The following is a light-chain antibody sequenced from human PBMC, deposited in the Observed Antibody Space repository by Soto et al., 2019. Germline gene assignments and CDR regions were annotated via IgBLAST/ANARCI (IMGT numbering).Light chain of an antibody. CDR3: QQYNNWPPEYT. V-gene: IGKV3-15*01. Sequence: EIVMTQSPATLSVSPGERATLSCRASQSVSSNLAWYQQKPGQAPRLLIYGASTRATGIPARFSGSGSGTEVTLTISSLQSEDCAVYYCQQYNNWPPEYTFGQGTKLEIK. CDR2: GAS. CDR1: QSVSSN. J-gene: IGKJ2*01.